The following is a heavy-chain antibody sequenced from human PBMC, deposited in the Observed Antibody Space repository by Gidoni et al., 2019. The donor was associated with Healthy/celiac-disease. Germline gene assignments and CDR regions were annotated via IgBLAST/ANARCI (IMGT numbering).Heavy chain of an antibody. CDR2: INQSGTT. CDR1: GGSFSGYY. Sequence: QVQLQQWGAGLWKPSETLSLTCAVYGGSFSGYYWRWIRQPPRKGLEGMWEINQSGTTNYNPSLNRPVNISVDTSENQFSRKVRFVTGADTAVYYCAGGRLGYCSRSSCYARAFDNWGQGTMVTVSS. D-gene: IGHD2-2*01. J-gene: IGHJ3*02. V-gene: IGHV4-34*01. CDR3: AGGRLGYCSRSSCYARAFDN.